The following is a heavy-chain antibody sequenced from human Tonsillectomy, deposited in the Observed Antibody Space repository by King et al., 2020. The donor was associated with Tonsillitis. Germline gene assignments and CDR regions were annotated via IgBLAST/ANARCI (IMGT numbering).Heavy chain of an antibody. CDR1: GFTFSSYG. CDR2: IWYDGSKI. V-gene: IGHV3-33*08. CDR3: ARGRYYYYYMDV. Sequence: VQLVESGGGVVQPGRSLRLSCAASGFTFSSYGMHWVRQAPGKGLEWVAVIWYDGSKIYYADSVKGRFTISRDNSKNTLSLQMNSLRAEDTAVYYCARGRYYYYYMDVWGKGTTVTVSS. J-gene: IGHJ6*03.